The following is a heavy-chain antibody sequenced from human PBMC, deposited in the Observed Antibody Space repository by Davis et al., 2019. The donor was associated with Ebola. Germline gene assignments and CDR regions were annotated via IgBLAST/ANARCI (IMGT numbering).Heavy chain of an antibody. CDR2: ISAYNGNT. V-gene: IGHV1-18*01. Sequence: ASVKVSCKASGYTFTSYGISWVRQAPGQGLEWMGWISAYNGNTNYAQKLQGRVTITADKSTSTAYMELSSLRSEDTAVYYCARDHTYSSSWYYWFDPWGQGTLVTVSS. CDR3: ARDHTYSSSWYYWFDP. CDR1: GYTFTSYG. D-gene: IGHD6-13*01. J-gene: IGHJ5*02.